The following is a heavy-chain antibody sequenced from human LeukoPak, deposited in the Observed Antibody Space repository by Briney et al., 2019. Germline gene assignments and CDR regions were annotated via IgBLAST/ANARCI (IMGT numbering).Heavy chain of an antibody. V-gene: IGHV4-34*01. CDR1: GGSFSGYY. Sequence: PSETLSLTCAVYGGSFSGYYWSWIRQPPGKGLEWIGEINHSGSTNYNPSLKSRVTISVDTSKNQFSLKLSSVTAADTAVYYCARVTGRYDYVWGSYRYMMSGMDVWGQGTTVTVSS. CDR3: ARVTGRYDYVWGSYRYMMSGMDV. J-gene: IGHJ6*02. CDR2: INHSGST. D-gene: IGHD3-16*02.